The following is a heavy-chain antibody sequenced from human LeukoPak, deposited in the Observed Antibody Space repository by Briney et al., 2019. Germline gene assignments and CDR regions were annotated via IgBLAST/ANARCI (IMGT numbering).Heavy chain of an antibody. V-gene: IGHV3-21*01. J-gene: IGHJ4*02. CDR2: ITTSSNYI. Sequence: PGGSLRLSCAASGFTFSSYSMTWVRQAPGKGLEWVSSITTSSNYIDYADSVKGRFTISRDNAKNSLYLQMNSLRAEDTAVYYCASPPSDYWGQGTLVTVSS. CDR1: GFTFSSYS. CDR3: ASPPSDY.